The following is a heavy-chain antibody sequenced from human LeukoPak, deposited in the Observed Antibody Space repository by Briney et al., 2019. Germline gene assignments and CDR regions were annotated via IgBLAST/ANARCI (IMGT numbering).Heavy chain of an antibody. CDR3: ARGRRYYYDSSGYSGSYYFDY. CDR1: GYTFTSYD. D-gene: IGHD3-22*01. CDR2: VNLTSDNT. V-gene: IGHV1-8*01. Sequence: ASVKVSCKASGYTFTSYDINWVRQGPGQGLEWMGLVNLTSDNTSYAHKFQGGVTMTRNTSISTAYMELSSLRSEDTAVYYCARGRRYYYDSSGYSGSYYFDYWGQGTLVTVSS. J-gene: IGHJ4*02.